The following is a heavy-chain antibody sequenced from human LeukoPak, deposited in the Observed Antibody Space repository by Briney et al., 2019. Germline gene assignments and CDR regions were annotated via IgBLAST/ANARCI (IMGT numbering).Heavy chain of an antibody. D-gene: IGHD4-23*01. CDR1: GGSISSYY. CDR2: IYYSGST. V-gene: IGHV4-59*01. CDR3: ARRPRVTPHAFDI. J-gene: IGHJ3*02. Sequence: SETLSLTCTVSGGSISSYYWSWIRQPPGKGLEWIGYIYYSGSTNHNPSLKSRVTISVDTSKNQFSLKLSSVTAADTAVYYCARRPRVTPHAFDIWGQGTMVTVSS.